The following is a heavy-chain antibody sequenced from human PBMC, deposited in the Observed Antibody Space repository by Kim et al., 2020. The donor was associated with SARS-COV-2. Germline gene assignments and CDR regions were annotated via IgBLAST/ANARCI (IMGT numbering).Heavy chain of an antibody. V-gene: IGHV1-8*01. D-gene: IGHD3-22*01. CDR1: GYTFTSYD. CDR2: MNPNSGNT. Sequence: ASVKVSCKASGYTFTSYDINWVRQATGQGLEWMGWMNPNSGNTGYAQKFQGRVTMTRNTSISTAYMELSSLRSEDTAVYYCARPVGTSGYYFGAFDIWGQGTMVTVSS. CDR3: ARPVGTSGYYFGAFDI. J-gene: IGHJ3*02.